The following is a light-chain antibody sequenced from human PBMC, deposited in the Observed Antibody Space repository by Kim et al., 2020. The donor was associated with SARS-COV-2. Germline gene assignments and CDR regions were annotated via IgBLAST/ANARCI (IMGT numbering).Light chain of an antibody. J-gene: IGLJ2*01. V-gene: IGLV3-1*01. Sequence: SYELTQPPSVSVSPGQTASITCSGDKLGDKYACWYQQKPGQSPVLVIYKDRKRPSGIPERFSGSNSGNTATLTISGTQAMDEADYYCQAWDSSTAFGGGTQLTVL. CDR1: KLGDKY. CDR2: KDR. CDR3: QAWDSSTA.